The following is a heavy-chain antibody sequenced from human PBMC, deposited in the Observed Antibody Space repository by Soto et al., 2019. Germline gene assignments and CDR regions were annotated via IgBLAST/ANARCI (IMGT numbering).Heavy chain of an antibody. CDR2: INHSGNT. V-gene: IGHV4-34*01. D-gene: IGHD3-10*01. J-gene: IGHJ4*02. Sequence: PSETLSLTCGVFGGSLSTYYWTWIRQPPGKGLEWIGEINHSGNTNYNASLRSRVTISVDTSKNQFSLKLSSVTAADTAVYYCARISGGYWGQGNPVTVSS. CDR1: GGSLSTYY. CDR3: ARISGGY.